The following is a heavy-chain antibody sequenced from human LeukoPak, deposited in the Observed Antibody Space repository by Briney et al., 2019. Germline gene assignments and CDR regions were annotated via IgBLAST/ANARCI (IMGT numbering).Heavy chain of an antibody. D-gene: IGHD1-1*01. CDR2: AYHSGIT. Sequence: PSETLSLTCTVSVDSMSSYDWSWIRQPPGKGLEWIGYAYHSGITNYNPSLKSRVTISVDTSESQFSLRLSSVTAADTAIYYCARHGGTFDPWGQGILVTVSS. CDR3: ARHGGTFDP. V-gene: IGHV4-59*01. J-gene: IGHJ5*02. CDR1: VDSMSSYD.